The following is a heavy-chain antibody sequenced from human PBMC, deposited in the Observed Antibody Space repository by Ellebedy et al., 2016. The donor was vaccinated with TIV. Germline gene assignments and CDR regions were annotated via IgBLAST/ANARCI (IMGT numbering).Heavy chain of an antibody. J-gene: IGHJ4*02. CDR2: IRSTGGDK. CDR1: GFTFSDYW. V-gene: IGHV3-21*06. Sequence: GESLKISCAASGFTFSDYWMSWVRQSPGKGLEWVSSIRSTGGDKYYAESVKGRFTISRDNAQDTLFLQMNSLRAEDTAVYFCSRGWSTPDSWGQGTLVIVSS. D-gene: IGHD2-15*01. CDR3: SRGWSTPDS.